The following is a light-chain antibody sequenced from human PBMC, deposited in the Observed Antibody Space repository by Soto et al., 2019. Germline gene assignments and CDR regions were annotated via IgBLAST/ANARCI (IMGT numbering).Light chain of an antibody. CDR1: QDIINY. CDR2: GAS. J-gene: IGKJ1*01. V-gene: IGKV1-9*01. CDR3: HQVYTYPRT. Sequence: DIQLTQSPSFLSASVGDRVTITCRASQDIINYLAWYQQKPGKAPKLLIFGASTLQNGVPARFSGGGFGTEFTLTITSLQPEDFATYYCHQVYTYPRTFGQGTKVDI.